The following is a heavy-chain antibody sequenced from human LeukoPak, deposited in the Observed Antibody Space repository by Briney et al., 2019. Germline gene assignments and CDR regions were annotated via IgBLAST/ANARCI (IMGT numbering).Heavy chain of an antibody. CDR2: ISWNSGSI. D-gene: IGHD3-9*01. J-gene: IGHJ2*01. CDR3: ARDRAYTDVVTGLVWPKWYFDL. V-gene: IGHV3-9*01. Sequence: GGSLRLSCAASGFTFEDYAMHWVRQAPGKGLEWVSGISWNSGSIGYADSVKGRFTISRDNAKNSLSLQMNSLRAEDTAIYYCARDRAYTDVVTGLVWPKWYFDLWGRGTLVTVSS. CDR1: GFTFEDYA.